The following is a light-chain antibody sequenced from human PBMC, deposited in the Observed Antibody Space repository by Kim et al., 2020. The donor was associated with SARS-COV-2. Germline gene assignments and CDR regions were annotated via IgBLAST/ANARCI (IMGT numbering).Light chain of an antibody. CDR3: EQYSIYPLT. CDR1: QGISNY. J-gene: IGKJ2*01. V-gene: IGKV1-16*01. Sequence: DIQMTQSPPSLSASVGDRVTITCRVSQGISNYLAWFQQKPGKAPKSLIYGASNLHNGVPSRFSGSGSGTDFTLTISRLQPEDFATYYCEQYSIYPLTFGQGTKLEI. CDR2: GAS.